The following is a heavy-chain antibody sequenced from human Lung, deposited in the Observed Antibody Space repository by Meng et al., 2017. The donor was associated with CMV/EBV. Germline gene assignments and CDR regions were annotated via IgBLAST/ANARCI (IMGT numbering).Heavy chain of an antibody. V-gene: IGHV3-30-3*01. D-gene: IGHD6-6*01. J-gene: IGHJ6*02. CDR1: GFTFSVYP. CDR3: ARDESIAAHFPNYGVDV. Sequence: GESXKISCSVSGFTFSVYPMHWVRQAPGKGLEWVALISYDGNKEYYAQSVKGRFTISRDNSKNTLDLQMNSLRPEDTAVYFCARDESIAAHFPNYGVDVWGQGXTATVSS. CDR2: ISYDGNKE.